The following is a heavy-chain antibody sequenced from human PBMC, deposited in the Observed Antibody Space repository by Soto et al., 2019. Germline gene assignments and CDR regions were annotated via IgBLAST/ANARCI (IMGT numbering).Heavy chain of an antibody. V-gene: IGHV4-34*01. CDR2: INHSGST. Sequence: QVQLQQWGAGLLKPSETLSLTCAVSGGSFSGYYWSWILQPPGKGLEWIGEINHSGSTNYNPSLKSRVTISVDTSKNQFSLKLSSVTAADTAVYYCARVCTSCSRGDYWGQGTLVTVSS. J-gene: IGHJ4*02. D-gene: IGHD2-2*01. CDR1: GGSFSGYY. CDR3: ARVCTSCSRGDY.